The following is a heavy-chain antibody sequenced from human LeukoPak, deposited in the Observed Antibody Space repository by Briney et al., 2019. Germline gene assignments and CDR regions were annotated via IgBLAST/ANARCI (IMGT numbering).Heavy chain of an antibody. D-gene: IGHD3-22*01. J-gene: IGHJ4*02. CDR3: TTAPWITMIED. Sequence: GGSLRLSCAASGFTFSNAWMSWVRQAPGKGLEWVGRIKSKTDGGTTDYAAPVKVRFTVSRDDSKNTLYLQMNSLKTEDTAVYYCTTAPWITMIEDWGQGTLVTVSS. V-gene: IGHV3-15*01. CDR2: IKSKTDGGTT. CDR1: GFTFSNAW.